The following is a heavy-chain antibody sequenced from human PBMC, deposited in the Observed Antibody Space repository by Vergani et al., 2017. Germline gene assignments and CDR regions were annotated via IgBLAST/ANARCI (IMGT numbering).Heavy chain of an antibody. V-gene: IGHV3-21*01. J-gene: IGHJ4*02. D-gene: IGHD3-22*01. CDR2: ISSSSSYI. Sequence: EVQLVESGGGLVQPGGSLRLSCAASGFTFSSYSMNWVRQAPGKGLEWVSSISSSSSYIYYADSVKGRFTISRDNAKNSLYLQMNSLRAEDTAVYYCTRLRDYYDSSGYLHWGQGTLVTVSS. CDR3: TRLRDYYDSSGYLH. CDR1: GFTFSSYS.